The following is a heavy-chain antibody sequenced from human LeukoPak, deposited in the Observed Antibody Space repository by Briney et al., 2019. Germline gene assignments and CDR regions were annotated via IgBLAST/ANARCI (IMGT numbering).Heavy chain of an antibody. J-gene: IGHJ6*02. Sequence: SETLSLTCTVSGGSMTSGDHYWGWIRQSPGTGLQWIGTSYQGASLKSRVTISLDTSKNQFSLRLTSVTAADTAVYYCARVLGLYQEAMDVWGPGITVTVSS. CDR1: GGSMTSGDHY. CDR3: ARVLGLYQEAMDV. D-gene: IGHD2-2*01. V-gene: IGHV4-61*08. CDR2: S.